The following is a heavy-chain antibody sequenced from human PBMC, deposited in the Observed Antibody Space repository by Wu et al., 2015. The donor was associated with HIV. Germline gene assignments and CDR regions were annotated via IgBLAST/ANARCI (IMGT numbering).Heavy chain of an antibody. D-gene: IGHD3-10*01. V-gene: IGHV1-69*05. CDR3: ARFGSITMVREPTVYYYGMDV. Sequence: QVHLVQFGGEVKKPGSSVKVTCKASGDGFTSYAISWVRQAPGQGLEWMGGIIPIFGTANYAQKFQGRVTITTDESTSTAYMELSSLRSEDTAVYYCARFGSITMVREPTVYYYGMDVWGQGTTGHRLL. J-gene: IGHJ6*02. CDR1: GDGFTSYA. CDR2: IIPIFGTA.